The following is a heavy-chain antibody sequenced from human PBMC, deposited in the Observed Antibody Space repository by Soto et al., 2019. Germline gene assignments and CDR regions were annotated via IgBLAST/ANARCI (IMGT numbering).Heavy chain of an antibody. D-gene: IGHD3-10*01. J-gene: IGHJ6*02. CDR2: IDPSDSYT. CDR3: ARHGRFGEYYYCGMDV. Sequence: GESLKISCKGSGYSFTSYWISWVRQMPGKGLEWMGRIDPSDSYTNYSPSFQGHVTISADKSIRTAYLQWSSLKASDTAMYYCARHGRFGEYYYCGMDVWGQGTTVTVSS. V-gene: IGHV5-10-1*01. CDR1: GYSFTSYW.